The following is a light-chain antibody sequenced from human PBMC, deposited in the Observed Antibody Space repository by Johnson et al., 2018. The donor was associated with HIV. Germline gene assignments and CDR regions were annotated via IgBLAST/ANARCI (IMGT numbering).Light chain of an antibody. CDR3: GTWDSSLSAHYV. CDR1: SSNIGNNF. V-gene: IGLV1-51*02. Sequence: QSVLTQPPSVSAAPGQKVTISCSGSSSNIGNNFVSWYQQLPGTAPKLLIYENNKRPSGIPARFSGSKSGTSATLGITGLQTGDEADYYCGTWDSSLSAHYVFATGTKITV. J-gene: IGLJ1*01. CDR2: ENN.